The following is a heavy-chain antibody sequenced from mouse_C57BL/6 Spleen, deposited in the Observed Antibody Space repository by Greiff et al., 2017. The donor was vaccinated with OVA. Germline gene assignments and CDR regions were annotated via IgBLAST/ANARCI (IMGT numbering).Heavy chain of an antibody. Sequence: VQLQQSGPELVKPGASVKISCKASGYAFSSSWMNWVKQRPGKGLEWIGRIYPGDGDTNYNGKFKGKATLTADKSSSTAYMQLSSLTSEDSAVYFCAPYDYLFAYWGQGTLVTVSA. J-gene: IGHJ3*01. CDR1: GYAFSSSW. CDR3: APYDYLFAY. CDR2: IYPGDGDT. V-gene: IGHV1-82*01. D-gene: IGHD2-4*01.